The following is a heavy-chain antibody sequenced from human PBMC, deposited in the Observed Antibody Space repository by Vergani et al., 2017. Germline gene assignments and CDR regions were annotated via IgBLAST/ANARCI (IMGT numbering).Heavy chain of an antibody. Sequence: VQLLESGGGLVQPGGSLRLSCAASGFTFSSYGMHWVRQAPGKGLEWVAVIWYDGSNKYYAESVMGRLTISRVNSKTTLYLQMNSLRAEETAVYYCARGGYYYDSSGYIDYWGQGTLVTVSS. CDR1: GFTFSSYG. CDR2: IWYDGSNK. V-gene: IGHV3-33*01. D-gene: IGHD3-22*01. CDR3: ARGGYYYDSSGYIDY. J-gene: IGHJ4*02.